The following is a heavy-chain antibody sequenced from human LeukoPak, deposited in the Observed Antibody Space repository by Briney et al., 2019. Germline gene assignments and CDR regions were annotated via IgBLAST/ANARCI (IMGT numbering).Heavy chain of an antibody. CDR2: IGTAGDT. D-gene: IGHD3-22*01. J-gene: IGHJ4*02. Sequence: PGGSLRLSRAASGFTYSSYDMHWVGPATPTGLPLVSAIGTAGDTYYPGSVKGRFTISRENAKNSLYLQMNSLRAGDRAVYYCVARPSYYDGSGYYDYWGQGTLVTVSS. CDR1: GFTYSSYD. CDR3: VARPSYYDGSGYYDY. V-gene: IGHV3-13*01.